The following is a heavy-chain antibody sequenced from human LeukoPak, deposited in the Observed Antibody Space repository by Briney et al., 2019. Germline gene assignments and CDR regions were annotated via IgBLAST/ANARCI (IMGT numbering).Heavy chain of an antibody. V-gene: IGHV4-39*07. CDR3: ARSDYGSGRSPFDY. CDR2: IYYSGST. D-gene: IGHD3-10*01. J-gene: IGHJ4*02. Sequence: SETLSLTCTVSGGSISSSSYYWGWIRQPPGKGLEWIGSIYYSGSTYYNPSLKSRVTISVDTSKNQFSLKLSSVTAADTAVYYCARSDYGSGRSPFDYWGQGTLVTVSS. CDR1: GGSISSSSYY.